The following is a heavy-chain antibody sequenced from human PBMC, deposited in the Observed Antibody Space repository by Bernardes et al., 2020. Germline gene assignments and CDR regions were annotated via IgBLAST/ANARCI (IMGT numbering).Heavy chain of an antibody. CDR1: GFTFSSYA. J-gene: IGHJ1*01. CDR3: ARDEDGRRSGWSAPYFQH. D-gene: IGHD6-19*01. CDR2: ISYDGSNK. Sequence: GGSLRLSCAASGFTFSSYAMHWVRQAPGKGLEWVAVISYDGSNKYYADSVKGRFTISRDNSKNTLYLQMNSLRAEDTAVYYCARDEDGRRSGWSAPYFQHWGQGTLVTVSS. V-gene: IGHV3-30-3*01.